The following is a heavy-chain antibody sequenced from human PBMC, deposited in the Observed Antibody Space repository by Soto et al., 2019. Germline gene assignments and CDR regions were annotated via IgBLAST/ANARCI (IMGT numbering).Heavy chain of an antibody. CDR1: GFTFSSYG. J-gene: IGHJ3*02. CDR2: IWYDGSNK. CDR3: ARDATYYDILTGLSDAFDI. Sequence: QVQLVESGGGVVQPGRSLRLSCAASGFTFSSYGMHWVRQAPGKELEWVAVIWYDGSNKYYADSVKGRFTISRDNSKNTLYLQMNSLRAEDTAVYYCARDATYYDILTGLSDAFDIWGQGTMVTVSS. D-gene: IGHD3-9*01. V-gene: IGHV3-33*01.